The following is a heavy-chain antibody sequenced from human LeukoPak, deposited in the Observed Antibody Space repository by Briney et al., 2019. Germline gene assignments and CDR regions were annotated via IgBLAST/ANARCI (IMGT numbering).Heavy chain of an antibody. CDR2: ISGSGGST. V-gene: IGHV3-23*01. J-gene: IGHJ4*02. CDR3: AKSGYSSSWYNIVFPPDDY. D-gene: IGHD6-13*01. Sequence: GGSLRLSCAASGFTFSSYAMSWVRQAPGKGLEWVSAISGSGGSTYYADSVKGRFTISRDNSKNTLYLQMNSLRAEDTAVYYCAKSGYSSSWYNIVFPPDDYWGQGTLVTVSS. CDR1: GFTFSSYA.